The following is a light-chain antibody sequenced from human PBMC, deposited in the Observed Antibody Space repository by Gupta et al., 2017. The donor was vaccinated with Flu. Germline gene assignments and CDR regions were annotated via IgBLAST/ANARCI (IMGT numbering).Light chain of an antibody. CDR3: QQLHNSPLT. Sequence: PSFLSASVGDRVTITCRASQVMNTNLAWCQQKPGKPPKLLIYYTSTVQSGVPSRFSGSRSGTEYTLTINSLQPEDFATYYCQQLHNSPLTFGGGTKVEIK. J-gene: IGKJ4*01. CDR1: QVMNTN. CDR2: YTS. V-gene: IGKV1-9*01.